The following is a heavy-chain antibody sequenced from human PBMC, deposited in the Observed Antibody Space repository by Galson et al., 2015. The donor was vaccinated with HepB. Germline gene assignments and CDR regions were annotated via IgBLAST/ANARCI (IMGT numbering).Heavy chain of an antibody. D-gene: IGHD4-11*01. V-gene: IGHV3-64D*09. CDR1: GFTFSNYA. CDR3: VKNGIEYSNSGYFEV. CDR2: IGSDGVST. J-gene: IGHJ4*02. Sequence: SLRLSCAASGFTFSNYAMFWVRQGPGKGLEYVSVIGSDGVSTYYPDTVKGRVTITRDNPENTLYLQMTSLRPEDTAFYYCVKNGIEYSNSGYFEVWGQGTLVSVPS.